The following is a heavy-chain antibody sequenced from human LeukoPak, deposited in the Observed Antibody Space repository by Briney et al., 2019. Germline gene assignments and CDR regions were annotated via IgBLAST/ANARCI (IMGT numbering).Heavy chain of an antibody. D-gene: IGHD2-2*01. CDR3: ARHASYAMLQSWFDP. V-gene: IGHV4-39*07. CDR2: INYSGST. CDR1: GGSISSTFYY. Sequence: SETLSLTCTVSGGSISSTFYYWGWIRQPPGKGLEWIGSINYSGSTYYNPSLRSRVTISIDTSKNQFSLKLSSVTAADTAVYYCARHASYAMLQSWFDPWGQGTLVTVSS. J-gene: IGHJ5*02.